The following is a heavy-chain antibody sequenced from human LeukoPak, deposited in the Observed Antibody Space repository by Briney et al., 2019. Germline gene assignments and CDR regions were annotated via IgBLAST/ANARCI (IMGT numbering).Heavy chain of an antibody. V-gene: IGHV3-30*18. Sequence: GGSLRLSCAASGFTFSSYGMHWVRQAPGKGLEWVAVISGDGSTKYYADSVKGRFTISRDNSKNTLYLQMNSLRAEDTAVYYCAKIWGSSGWYEYSFDYWGQGTLVTVSS. J-gene: IGHJ4*02. D-gene: IGHD6-19*01. CDR1: GFTFSSYG. CDR2: ISGDGSTK. CDR3: AKIWGSSGWYEYSFDY.